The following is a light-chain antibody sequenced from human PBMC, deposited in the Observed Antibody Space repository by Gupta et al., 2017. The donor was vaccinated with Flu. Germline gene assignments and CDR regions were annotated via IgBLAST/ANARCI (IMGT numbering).Light chain of an antibody. CDR1: TSNIGNNA. Sequence: QSGLNSPTSVSAAPPPGVTNPCSWSTSNIGNNAVNWYQQLPGKSPKLLIYYDDLLPSGVSDRFSGSKSDTSASLAISGLQSEDEADYYCSTWDDSLDLLVFGGGTKLTVL. CDR3: STWDDSLDLLV. J-gene: IGLJ2*01. V-gene: IGLV1-36*01. CDR2: YDD.